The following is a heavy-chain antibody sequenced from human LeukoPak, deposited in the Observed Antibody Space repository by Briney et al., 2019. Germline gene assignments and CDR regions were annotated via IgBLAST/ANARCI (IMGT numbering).Heavy chain of an antibody. V-gene: IGHV5-51*01. CDR3: ARQAEGPNWFDP. CDR2: IYPGDSDT. CDR1: GYRFTSYW. J-gene: IGHJ5*02. Sequence: GESLKISCKASGYRFTSYWIGWVRQMPVKGLEWMGIIYPGDSDTRYSPSFEGQVTISADKSISTAYLQWSSLKASDTAMYYCARQAEGPNWFDPWGQGTLVTVSS.